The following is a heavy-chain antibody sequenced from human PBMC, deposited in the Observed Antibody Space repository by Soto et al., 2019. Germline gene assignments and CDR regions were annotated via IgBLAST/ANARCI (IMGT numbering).Heavy chain of an antibody. Sequence: GGSLRLSCAASGFTFNNYAMTWVRQAPGKGLQWVSTISGSGRSTFYPDSVKGRFTISRDNSKNTLYLQMNSLRAEDTAVYYCAKDRDGSYPQAFDYWGQGTLVTVSS. V-gene: IGHV3-23*01. CDR1: GFTFNNYA. J-gene: IGHJ4*02. CDR2: ISGSGRST. CDR3: AKDRDGSYPQAFDY. D-gene: IGHD1-26*01.